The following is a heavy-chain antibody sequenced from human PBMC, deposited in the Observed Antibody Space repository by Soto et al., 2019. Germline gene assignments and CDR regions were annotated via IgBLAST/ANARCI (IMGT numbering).Heavy chain of an antibody. V-gene: IGHV3-23*01. CDR2: ISVSFAST. Sequence: PGGALRLSCAASGFTFSNYAMTWVRQAPLMVLQWFSVISVSFASTYYADSVKGLFTISRYISNNTLYFQMNILRADDTAVYYCAKTSGSISEWLDYWGQGTLVTVSS. CDR3: AKTSGSISEWLDY. CDR1: GFTFSNYA. J-gene: IGHJ4*02. D-gene: IGHD6-19*01.